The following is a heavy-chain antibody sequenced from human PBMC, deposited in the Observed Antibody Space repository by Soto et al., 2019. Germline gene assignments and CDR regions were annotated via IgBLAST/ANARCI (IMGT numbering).Heavy chain of an antibody. D-gene: IGHD2-21*02. CDR3: AKEGETVTASAYNWFDT. J-gene: IGHJ5*02. Sequence: ASVKVSCKASGYSFTSYVVHWVRQAPGQRLEWMGWINAGNGNTKYSQKFQDRVTITRGTSASTADMYLSSLRSEDTAVYYCAKEGETVTASAYNWFDTWGQGPLVTVS. V-gene: IGHV1-3*01. CDR1: GYSFTSYV. CDR2: INAGNGNT.